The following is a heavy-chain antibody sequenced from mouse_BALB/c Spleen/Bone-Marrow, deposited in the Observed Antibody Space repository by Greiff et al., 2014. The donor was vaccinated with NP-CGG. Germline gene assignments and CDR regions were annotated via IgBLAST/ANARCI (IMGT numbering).Heavy chain of an antibody. Sequence: VQLQQPGAELVKPGASVKLSCTASGFNIKDTYMHWVKQRPVQGLEWIGRIDPANGNTKYDPKFQGKATITADTSSNTAYLQLSSLTSEDTAVYYCARGYYDYDLDYWGQGTTLTVSS. V-gene: IGHV14-3*02. CDR2: IDPANGNT. J-gene: IGHJ2*01. CDR1: GFNIKDTY. D-gene: IGHD2-4*01. CDR3: ARGYYDYDLDY.